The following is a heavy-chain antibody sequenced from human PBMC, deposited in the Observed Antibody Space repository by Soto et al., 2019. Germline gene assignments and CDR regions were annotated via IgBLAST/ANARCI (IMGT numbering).Heavy chain of an antibody. V-gene: IGHV3-21*01. Sequence: PGGSLRLSCAASGFTFSSYSMNWFRQAPGKGLEWVSSISSSSSYIYYADSVKGRFTISRDNAKNSLYLQMNSLRAEDTAVYYCARVVRYFDTPYGMDVWGQGTTVTVSS. CDR3: ARVVRYFDTPYGMDV. D-gene: IGHD3-9*01. CDR2: ISSSSSYI. CDR1: GFTFSSYS. J-gene: IGHJ6*02.